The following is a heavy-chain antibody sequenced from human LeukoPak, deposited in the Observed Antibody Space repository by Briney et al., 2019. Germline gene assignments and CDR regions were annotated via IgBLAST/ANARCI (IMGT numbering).Heavy chain of an antibody. D-gene: IGHD3-22*01. V-gene: IGHV3-33*01. CDR3: ARLYYDSSGYATQPRYYFDY. J-gene: IGHJ4*02. CDR1: GFTFSSYG. Sequence: QPGGSLRLSCAASGFTFSSYGMHWVRQAPGKGLEWVAVIWSDGSNKYYADSVKGRFTISRDNSKNTLFLQMNSLGAEDTALYYCARLYYDSSGYATQPRYYFDYWGQGTLVTVSS. CDR2: IWSDGSNK.